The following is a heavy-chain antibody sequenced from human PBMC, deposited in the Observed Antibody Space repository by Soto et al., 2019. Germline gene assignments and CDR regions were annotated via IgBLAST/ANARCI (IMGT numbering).Heavy chain of an antibody. V-gene: IGHV1-69*13. CDR3: ARYCSGGSCFYKGGAFDI. CDR1: GGTFSSYT. CDR2: ITPIFGTS. D-gene: IGHD2-15*01. Sequence: GASVKVSCKVPGGTFSSYTFSWVRQAPGQGLEWMGGITPIFGTSRYSQKFQGRVTITADESTTTAYMELSSLRSEDTAVYYCARYCSGGSCFYKGGAFDIWGQGTMVTVSS. J-gene: IGHJ3*02.